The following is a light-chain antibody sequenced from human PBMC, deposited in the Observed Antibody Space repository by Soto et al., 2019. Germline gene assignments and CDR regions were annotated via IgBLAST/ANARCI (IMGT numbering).Light chain of an antibody. J-gene: IGKJ4*01. CDR3: QQYGSSPLT. CDR1: QSVSSSY. V-gene: IGKV3-20*01. Sequence: EIVLTQSPGTLSLSPGERATLSCRASQSVSSSYLAWYQQKPGQAPRLLIYGASSRATVIPDRFSGSGSGTDFTLTISSLEPEDFALYYCQQYGSSPLTFGGGTKVEIK. CDR2: GAS.